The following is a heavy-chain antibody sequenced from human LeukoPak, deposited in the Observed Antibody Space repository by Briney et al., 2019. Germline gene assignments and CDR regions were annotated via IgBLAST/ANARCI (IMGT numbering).Heavy chain of an antibody. CDR2: ISGSGGST. CDR3: AKVGRGSSDAFDI. Sequence: PGGSLRLSCAASGFTFSSYAMIWVRQAPGKGLEWVSAISGSGGSTYYADSVKGRFTISRDNSKNTLYLQMNSLRAEDTAVYYCAKVGRGSSDAFDIWGQGTMVTVSS. CDR1: GFTFSSYA. J-gene: IGHJ3*02. D-gene: IGHD3-10*01. V-gene: IGHV3-23*01.